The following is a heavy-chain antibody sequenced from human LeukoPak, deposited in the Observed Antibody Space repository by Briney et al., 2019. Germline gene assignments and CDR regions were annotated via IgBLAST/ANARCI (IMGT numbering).Heavy chain of an antibody. Sequence: ASAKVFCKASGYTFTGYYMHWVRQAPGQGLEWMRWINPNSGGTNYAQKFQGRVTMTRDTSISTAYMELSRLRSDDTAVYYCARSLPAWQQLVHEDYWGQGTLVTVSS. D-gene: IGHD6-13*01. CDR1: GYTFTGYY. CDR2: INPNSGGT. CDR3: ARSLPAWQQLVHEDY. J-gene: IGHJ4*02. V-gene: IGHV1-2*02.